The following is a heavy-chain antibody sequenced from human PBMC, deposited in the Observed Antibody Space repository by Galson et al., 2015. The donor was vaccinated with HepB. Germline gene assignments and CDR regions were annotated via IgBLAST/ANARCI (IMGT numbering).Heavy chain of an antibody. Sequence: SLRLSCAASGFTFGSYAMSWVRQAPGKGLECVSTISASSGSTNYADSVKGRFTIYRDNSKNTLYLQMDSLRAEDTAVYYCVEDPKYYYDSSGYFYVPPPVQRSWGQGTLVTVSS. CDR3: VEDPKYYYDSSGYFYVPPPVQRS. J-gene: IGHJ4*02. V-gene: IGHV3-23*01. CDR2: ISASSGST. CDR1: GFTFGSYA. D-gene: IGHD3-22*01.